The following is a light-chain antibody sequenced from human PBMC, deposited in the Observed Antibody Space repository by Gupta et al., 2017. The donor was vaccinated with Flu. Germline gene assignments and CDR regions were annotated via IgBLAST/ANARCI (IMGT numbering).Light chain of an antibody. V-gene: IGKV1-39*01. Sequence: DIQMTQSPSSQSASAGDTVTITCGASETIDKYLNWYQQTPGKAPKLLIYATSTLQTGVPARLSSSGSVGDFTLTISSLQPEDFANYCCQRSYSMPRTSGQGTKVEIK. CDR1: ETIDKY. CDR2: ATS. CDR3: QRSYSMPRT. J-gene: IGKJ1*01.